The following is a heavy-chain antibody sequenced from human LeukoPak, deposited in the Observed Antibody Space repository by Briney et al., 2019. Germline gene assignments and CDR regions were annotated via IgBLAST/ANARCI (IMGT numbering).Heavy chain of an antibody. CDR1: GFIFSSYG. D-gene: IGHD3-22*01. V-gene: IGHV3-23*01. J-gene: IGHJ4*02. Sequence: LTGGSLRLSCVASGFIFSSYGMSWVRQAPGKGLEWVSGISGSGGSTYYADSVEGRFTTSRDIYKNTLYLQMNSLRGEDTAVYYCAKDLAYYYDSSGYYYSYYFDYWGQGTLVTVSS. CDR3: AKDLAYYYDSSGYYYSYYFDY. CDR2: ISGSGGST.